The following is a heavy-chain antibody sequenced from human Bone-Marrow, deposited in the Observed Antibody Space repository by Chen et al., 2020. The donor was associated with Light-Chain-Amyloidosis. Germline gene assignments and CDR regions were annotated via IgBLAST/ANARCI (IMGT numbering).Heavy chain of an antibody. D-gene: IGHD3-10*01. J-gene: IGHJ4*02. CDR2: ISYDGSRV. Sequence: VESGGGVVQPGRSLRLSCAASGFTFSSYAMYWVRQAPGKGLEWLAFISYDGSRVSYAGSLKGRFTISSDQSKRKLYLQMNSLGPEDTALYYCARERDGRGLDYWGQGTLVSVST. CDR3: ARERDGRGLDY. CDR1: GFTFSSYA. V-gene: IGHV3-30*03.